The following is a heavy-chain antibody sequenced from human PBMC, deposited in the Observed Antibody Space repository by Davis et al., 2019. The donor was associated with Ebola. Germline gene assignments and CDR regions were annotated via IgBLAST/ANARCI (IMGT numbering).Heavy chain of an antibody. Sequence: ASVKVSCKASGYTFTGYYIHWVRQAPGQGLEWMGWINPNSGGTNYAQKFQGRVTMTRDTSISTAYMELSRLRSEDTAVYYCARVSGSYFQTIYYGMDVWGQGTTVTVSS. V-gene: IGHV1-2*02. CDR3: ARVSGSYFQTIYYGMDV. D-gene: IGHD1-26*01. CDR1: GYTFTGYY. CDR2: INPNSGGT. J-gene: IGHJ6*02.